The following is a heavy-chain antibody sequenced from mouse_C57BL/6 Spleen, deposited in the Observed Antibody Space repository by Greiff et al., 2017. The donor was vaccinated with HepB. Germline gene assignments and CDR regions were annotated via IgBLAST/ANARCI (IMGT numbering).Heavy chain of an antibody. J-gene: IGHJ1*03. CDR3: ARGATTVVEGNWYFDV. CDR1: GYTFTSYW. D-gene: IGHD1-1*01. CDR2: IDPSDSYT. V-gene: IGHV1-69*01. Sequence: QVQLQQPGAELVMPGASVKLSCKASGYTFTSYWMHWVKQRPGQGLEWIGEIDPSDSYTNYNQKFKGKSTLTVDKSSSTAYMQLSSLTSEDSAVYYCARGATTVVEGNWYFDVRGTETTVTVSS.